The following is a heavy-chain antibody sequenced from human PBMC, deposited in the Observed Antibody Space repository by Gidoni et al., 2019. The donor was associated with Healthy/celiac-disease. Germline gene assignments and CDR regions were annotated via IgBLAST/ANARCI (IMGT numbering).Heavy chain of an antibody. D-gene: IGHD3-10*01. V-gene: IGHV3-30*18. J-gene: IGHJ3*02. Sequence: GVVQPGRSLRLSCAASGFTFSSYGMHWVRQAPGKGLEWVAVISYDGSNKYYADSVKGRFTISRDNSKNTLYLQMNSLRAEDTAVYYCAKGWVVRGVIIAEDAFDIWGQGTMVTVSS. CDR2: ISYDGSNK. CDR3: AKGWVVRGVIIAEDAFDI. CDR1: GFTFSSYG.